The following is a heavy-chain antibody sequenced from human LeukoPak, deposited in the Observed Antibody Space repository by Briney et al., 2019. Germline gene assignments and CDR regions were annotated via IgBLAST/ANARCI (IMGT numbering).Heavy chain of an antibody. D-gene: IGHD3-10*01. CDR3: ARGNGDRYDYYYGMDV. V-gene: IGHV4-59*01. CDR2: IYYSGST. Sequence: SETLSLTCTVSGGSISSYYWSWIRQPPGKGLEWIGYIYYSGSTNYNPSLKSRVTISVDTSKNQFSLKLSSVTAADTAVYYCARGNGDRYDYYYGMDVWGQGTTVTVSS. J-gene: IGHJ6*02. CDR1: GGSISSYY.